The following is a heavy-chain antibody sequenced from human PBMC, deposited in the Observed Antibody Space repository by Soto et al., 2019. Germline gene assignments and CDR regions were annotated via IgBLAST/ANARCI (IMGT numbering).Heavy chain of an antibody. CDR1: GFTFSSYG. Sequence: QVQLVESGGGVVQPGRSLRLSCAASGFTFSSYGMHWVRRAPGKGLEWVAVISYDGSNKYYADSVKGRFTISRDNSKNTLYLQMNSLRAEDTAVYYCAKDDPQYYDFWSGYYTYNDYWGQGTLVTVSS. CDR3: AKDDPQYYDFWSGYYTYNDY. V-gene: IGHV3-30*18. D-gene: IGHD3-3*01. CDR2: ISYDGSNK. J-gene: IGHJ4*02.